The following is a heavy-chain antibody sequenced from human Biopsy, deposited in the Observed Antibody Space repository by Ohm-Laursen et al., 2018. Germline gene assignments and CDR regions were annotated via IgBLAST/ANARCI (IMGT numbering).Heavy chain of an antibody. CDR1: GFIFSTYT. J-gene: IGHJ6*02. V-gene: IGHV3-21*06. D-gene: IGHD5-18*01. Sequence: SLRLSCAASGFIFSTYTMNWVRQAPGEGLEWVSSISSRSSDIYYADSVKGRFTISRDNSRDTPYLQMSSLRAEDTAVYYCAKDRYNYTPIGGFSMDVWGQGTTVTVSS. CDR3: AKDRYNYTPIGGFSMDV. CDR2: ISSRSSDI.